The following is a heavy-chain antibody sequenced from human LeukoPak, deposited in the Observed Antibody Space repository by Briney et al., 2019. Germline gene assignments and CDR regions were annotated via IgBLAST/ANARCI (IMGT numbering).Heavy chain of an antibody. CDR1: GGSISSYY. CDR2: IYYSGST. V-gene: IGHV4-59*01. D-gene: IGHD2-2*03. CDR3: ARMDIVVVPATPPHYYYYGMDV. Sequence: PSETLSLTCTVSGGSISSYYWSWIRQPLGKGLEWIGYIYYSGSTNYNPSLKSRVTISVDTSKNQFSLKLSSVTAADTAVYYCARMDIVVVPATPPHYYYYGMDVWGQGTTVTVSS. J-gene: IGHJ6*02.